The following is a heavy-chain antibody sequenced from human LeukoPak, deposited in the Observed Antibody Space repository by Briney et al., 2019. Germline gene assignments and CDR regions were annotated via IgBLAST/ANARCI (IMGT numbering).Heavy chain of an antibody. D-gene: IGHD3-10*01. V-gene: IGHV4-34*01. Sequence: SETLSLTCAVYGGSFSGYYWSWIRQPPGKGLEWIGEINHSGSTNYNPSLKSRVTISLDTSKSQFSLKVRYVTAADTAVYYCAKDRGPYGSGSYYKDWGQGTLVTVSS. J-gene: IGHJ4*02. CDR1: GGSFSGYY. CDR2: INHSGST. CDR3: AKDRGPYGSGSYYKD.